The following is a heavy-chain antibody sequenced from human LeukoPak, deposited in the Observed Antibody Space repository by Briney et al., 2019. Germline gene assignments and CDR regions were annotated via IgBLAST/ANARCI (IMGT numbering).Heavy chain of an antibody. CDR3: ARVVIVLMVYTIRDYYMDV. Sequence: PSETLSLTCAVSGSSISSSIWWTWVRQPPGKGLEWIGEINHSGSTNYNPSLKSRVTISVDTSKNQFSLKLSSVTAADTAVYYCARVVIVLMVYTIRDYYMDVWGKGTTVTVSS. CDR1: GSSISSSIW. J-gene: IGHJ6*03. D-gene: IGHD2-8*01. CDR2: INHSGST. V-gene: IGHV4-4*02.